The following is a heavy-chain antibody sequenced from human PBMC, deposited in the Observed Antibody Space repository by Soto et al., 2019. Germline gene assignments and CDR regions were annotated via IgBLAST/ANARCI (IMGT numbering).Heavy chain of an antibody. CDR1: GGSITRSAYY. CDR2: VFYSGST. CDR3: ARHWFSYKCMDV. D-gene: IGHD3-10*01. Sequence: PSETLSLTCSVSGGSITRSAYYCGWIRQPPGKGLEWIGNVFYSGSTYYNPSLKSRVTIDVDTSKNQFSLNLTSVTAADTAVYYCARHWFSYKCMDVWGQGTTVTVSS. J-gene: IGHJ6*02. V-gene: IGHV4-39*01.